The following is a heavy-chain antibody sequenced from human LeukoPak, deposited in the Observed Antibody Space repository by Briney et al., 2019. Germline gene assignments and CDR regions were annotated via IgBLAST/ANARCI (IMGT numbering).Heavy chain of an antibody. J-gene: IGHJ4*02. CDR3: AKVRGKYSSHFFFDY. CDR2: ISYNGGFI. CDR1: GFTFDDYA. Sequence: PGGSLRLSCAGSGFTFDDYAIHWVRQAPGKGLEWLSIISYNGGFIDYADSVKGRFTISRDNAKNSLYLQLDSLRAEDTAIYYCAKVRGKYSSHFFFDYWGQGTLVTVSS. D-gene: IGHD6-19*01. V-gene: IGHV3-9*01.